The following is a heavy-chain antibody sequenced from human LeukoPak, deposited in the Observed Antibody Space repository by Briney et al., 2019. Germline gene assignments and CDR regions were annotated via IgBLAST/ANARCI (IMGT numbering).Heavy chain of an antibody. CDR3: ARDRVTMVRGVNYYFDY. J-gene: IGHJ4*02. V-gene: IGHV3-7*05. Sequence: GGSLRLSCAASGFTFSTYWMSWVRQAPGKGLEWVANIKQDGSEKYYVDSVKGRFTISRDNAKNSLYLQMNSLRAEDTAVYYCARDRVTMVRGVNYYFDYWGQGTLVTVSS. CDR2: IKQDGSEK. CDR1: GFTFSTYW. D-gene: IGHD3-10*01.